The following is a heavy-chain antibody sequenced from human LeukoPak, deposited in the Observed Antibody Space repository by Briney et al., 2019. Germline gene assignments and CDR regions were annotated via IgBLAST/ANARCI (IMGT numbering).Heavy chain of an antibody. CDR2: IIPIFGTA. Sequence: ASVKVSCKASGYTFTSYGISWVRQAPGQGLEWMGGIIPIFGTANYAQKFQGRVTITTDESTSTAYMELSSLRSEDTAVYYCAREYYDFWSGPTRFDPWGQGTLVTVSS. V-gene: IGHV1-69*05. CDR1: GYTFTSYG. J-gene: IGHJ5*02. CDR3: AREYYDFWSGPTRFDP. D-gene: IGHD3-3*01.